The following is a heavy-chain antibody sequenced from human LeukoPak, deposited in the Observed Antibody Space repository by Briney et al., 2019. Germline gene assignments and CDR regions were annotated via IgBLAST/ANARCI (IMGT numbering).Heavy chain of an antibody. CDR3: ARQCSGGSCYWASDY. CDR1: GFTFSSYA. Sequence: PGGSLRLSCAASGFTFSSYAMSWVRQAPGKGLEWVSSISSSSSYIYYADSVKGRFTISRDNAKNSLYLQMNSLRAEDTAVYYCARQCSGGSCYWASDYWGQGTLVTVSS. J-gene: IGHJ4*02. CDR2: ISSSSSYI. V-gene: IGHV3-21*01. D-gene: IGHD2-15*01.